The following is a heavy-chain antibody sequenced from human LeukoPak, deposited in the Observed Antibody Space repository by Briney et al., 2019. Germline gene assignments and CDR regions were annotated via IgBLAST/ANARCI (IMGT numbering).Heavy chain of an antibody. CDR2: ISNDGSKK. V-gene: IGHV3-30*18. D-gene: IGHD5-18*01. CDR3: AKDRYSYAFEYSDS. Sequence: SLRLSCAASGFTFSSYGMHWVRQAPGKGLDWVAVISNDGSKKYYADSVKGRFTISRDNSKNTLSLQVSSLRTEGTAVYYCAKDRYSYAFEYSDSWGQGTLVTVSS. J-gene: IGHJ4*02. CDR1: GFTFSSYG.